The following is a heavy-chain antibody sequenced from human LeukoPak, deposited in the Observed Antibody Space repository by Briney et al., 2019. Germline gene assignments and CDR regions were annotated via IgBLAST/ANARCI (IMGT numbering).Heavy chain of an antibody. D-gene: IGHD3-10*01. V-gene: IGHV3-30-3*01. J-gene: IGHJ4*02. CDR3: ARDDLYYGSGSYPKMGFDY. Sequence: GGSLRLSCAASGFTFSNYAMHWVRQAPGKGLEWVAVISYDGSNKYYADSVKGRFTISRDNSKNTLYLQMNSLRAEDTAVYYCARDDLYYGSGSYPKMGFDYWGQGTLVTVSS. CDR2: ISYDGSNK. CDR1: GFTFSNYA.